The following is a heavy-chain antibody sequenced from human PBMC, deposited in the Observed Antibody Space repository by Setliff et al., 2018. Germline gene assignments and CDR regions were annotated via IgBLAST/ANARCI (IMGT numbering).Heavy chain of an antibody. CDR2: IYYSGST. CDR1: GASINSLSW. Sequence: PSETLSLTCTVSGASINSLSWWSWVRQPPGKGLEWIGSIYYSGSTYYNPSLKSRVTISVDTSKNQFSLKLSSVTAADTAVYYCARDATYYNFWSGYRYFDLWGRGTLVTVSS. CDR3: ARDATYYNFWSGYRYFDL. D-gene: IGHD3-3*01. V-gene: IGHV4-39*07. J-gene: IGHJ2*01.